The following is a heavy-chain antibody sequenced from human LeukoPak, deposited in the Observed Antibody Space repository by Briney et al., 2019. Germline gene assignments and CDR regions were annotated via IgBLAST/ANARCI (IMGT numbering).Heavy chain of an antibody. CDR2: ISSSSSYI. D-gene: IGHD1-26*01. CDR3: AKGSREGIVGATHYFDY. CDR1: GFTFSSYS. V-gene: IGHV3-21*01. Sequence: GGSLRLSCAASGFTFSSYSMNWVRQAPGKGLEWVSSISSSSSYIYYADSVKGRFTISRDNAKNSLYLQMNSLRGEDTAVYYCAKGSREGIVGATHYFDYWGQGTLVTVSS. J-gene: IGHJ4*02.